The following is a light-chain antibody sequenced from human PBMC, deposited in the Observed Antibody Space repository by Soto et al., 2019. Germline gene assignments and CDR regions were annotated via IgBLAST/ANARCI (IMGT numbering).Light chain of an antibody. CDR2: EVT. CDR1: TSDVGTYNL. V-gene: IGLV2-23*02. J-gene: IGLJ1*01. CDR3: CSFAGRSPPTAV. Sequence: QSVLTQPASVSGSPGQSITISCTGTTSDVGTYNLVSWYQHHPGKAPQLIIFEVTKRPSGVSDRFSGSKSGNTASLTISGLLGEDEADFYCCSFAGRSPPTAVFGTGTKLTV.